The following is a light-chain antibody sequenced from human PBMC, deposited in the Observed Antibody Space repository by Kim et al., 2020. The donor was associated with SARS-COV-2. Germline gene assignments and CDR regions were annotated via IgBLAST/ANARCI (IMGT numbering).Light chain of an antibody. CDR3: QQYNNWPPYT. V-gene: IGKV3-15*01. J-gene: IGKJ2*01. Sequence: EIVMTQSPATLSVSPGERATLSCRASQSVSSNLAWYQQKPGQAPRLLIYGASTRATGIPARFSGSGSGTEFTLTISSLQSEDFAVYYCQQYNNWPPYTFGQGTKLVI. CDR2: GAS. CDR1: QSVSSN.